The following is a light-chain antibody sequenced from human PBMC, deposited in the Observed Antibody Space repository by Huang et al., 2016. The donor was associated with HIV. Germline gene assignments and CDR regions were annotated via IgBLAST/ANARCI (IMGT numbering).Light chain of an antibody. CDR2: WAT. V-gene: IGKV4-1*01. Sequence: DIVMTQSPDSLSVSPGERATIDCKSSQSLLYSLNNKNYLAWFQQKPGRPPKLLLYWATGRESGSADRCSGRGSGTYFSLTINKVQAEDGATYYCQQFYENPQTFGRGTAVEL. CDR1: QSLLYSLNNKNY. CDR3: QQFYENPQT. J-gene: IGKJ1*01.